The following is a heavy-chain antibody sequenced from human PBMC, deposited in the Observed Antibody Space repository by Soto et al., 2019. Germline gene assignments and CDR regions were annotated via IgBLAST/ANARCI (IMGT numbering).Heavy chain of an antibody. D-gene: IGHD5-12*01. J-gene: IGHJ6*02. V-gene: IGHV4-30-4*01. CDR3: TRVDIVLTDSRYFYGMDV. Sequence: SETLSLTCSVSGGSISSDDYYWSWVRQSPERGLEWLGYIHYNGGTYYNPAFKSRLTVSLETSKSQFSLTLRSVTATDSAVYFCTRVDIVLTDSRYFYGMDVWGQGTSVTVSS. CDR2: IHYNGGT. CDR1: GGSISSDDYY.